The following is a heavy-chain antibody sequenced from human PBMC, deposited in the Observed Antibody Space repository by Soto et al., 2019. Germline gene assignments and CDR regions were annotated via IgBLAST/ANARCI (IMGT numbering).Heavy chain of an antibody. J-gene: IGHJ3*02. CDR2: IIPIFGTA. Sequence: QVQLVQSGAEVKKPGSSVKVSCKASGGTFSSYAISWVRQAPGQGLEWMGGIIPIFGTANYAQKFQGRVTITADESTSTAYMELSSLRSEDTAVYYCARHIVVVTAIPGALDIWGQGTMVTVSS. D-gene: IGHD2-21*02. CDR3: ARHIVVVTAIPGALDI. CDR1: GGTFSSYA. V-gene: IGHV1-69*01.